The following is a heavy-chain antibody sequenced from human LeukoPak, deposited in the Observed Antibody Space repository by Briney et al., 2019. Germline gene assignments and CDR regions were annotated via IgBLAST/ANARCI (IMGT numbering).Heavy chain of an antibody. CDR1: GYTFTSYG. Sequence: ASVTVSCKASGYTFTSYGISWVRQSPGQGLEWMGWVSAYNGNTNYAQKLQGRVTMTTDTSTSTAYMELRSLRSDDTAVYYCARGIPHYDFWSGYYTDFDYWGQGTLVTVSS. D-gene: IGHD3-3*01. J-gene: IGHJ4*02. CDR2: VSAYNGNT. CDR3: ARGIPHYDFWSGYYTDFDY. V-gene: IGHV1-18*01.